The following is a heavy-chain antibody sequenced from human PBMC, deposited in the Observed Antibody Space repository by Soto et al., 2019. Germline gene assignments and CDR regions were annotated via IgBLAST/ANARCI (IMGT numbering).Heavy chain of an antibody. CDR1: GFTYTRYS. J-gene: IGHJ4*02. Sequence: SLRLSCAASGFTYTRYSMNWVRQAPGKGLEWVSSISSTTNYIYYGDSMKGRFTISRDNAKNSLYLEMNSLRAEDTAVYYCARESEDLTSNFDYWGQGTLVTVSS. CDR2: ISSTTNYI. V-gene: IGHV3-21*06. CDR3: ARESEDLTSNFDY.